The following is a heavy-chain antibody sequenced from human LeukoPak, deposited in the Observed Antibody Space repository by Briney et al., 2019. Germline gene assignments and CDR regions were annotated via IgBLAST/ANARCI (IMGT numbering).Heavy chain of an antibody. Sequence: PGGSLRLSCAASGFTFDVYAMHWVRQAPGRGLEWVSGISWNSGNIAYADSVKGRFTISRDNAKNSLYLQMNSLRAEDTALYYCAKDRGSSNLYYFDYWGQGTLVTVSS. V-gene: IGHV3-9*01. CDR2: ISWNSGNI. D-gene: IGHD4-4*01. J-gene: IGHJ4*02. CDR1: GFTFDVYA. CDR3: AKDRGSSNLYYFDY.